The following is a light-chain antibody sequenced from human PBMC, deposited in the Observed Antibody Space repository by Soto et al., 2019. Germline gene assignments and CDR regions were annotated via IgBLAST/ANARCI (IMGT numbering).Light chain of an antibody. Sequence: QSALTQPPSASGSPGQSITISCTGTSSDVGGYNYVSWYQQHPGKAPKLIIYAVTNRPSGVSIRFSGSKSGNTASLTISGLQAEDEADYYCCSYTSSTTYVFGPGTKLTVL. CDR1: SSDVGGYNY. J-gene: IGLJ1*01. CDR3: CSYTSSTTYV. CDR2: AVT. V-gene: IGLV2-14*01.